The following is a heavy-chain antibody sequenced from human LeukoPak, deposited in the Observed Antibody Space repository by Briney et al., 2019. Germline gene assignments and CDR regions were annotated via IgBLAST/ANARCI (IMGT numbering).Heavy chain of an antibody. CDR3: ARGRSNYYGMDV. Sequence: SETLSLTCSVSDGSINSYYWNWIRRPPGKGLEWIGYIYYNGNTNYSPSLKSRVTMSVDTSKNLFSLKVSSVTAADTAIYYCARGRSNYYGMDVWGQGTTVTVSS. V-gene: IGHV4-59*01. CDR1: DGSINSYY. J-gene: IGHJ6*02. CDR2: IYYNGNT. D-gene: IGHD1-26*01.